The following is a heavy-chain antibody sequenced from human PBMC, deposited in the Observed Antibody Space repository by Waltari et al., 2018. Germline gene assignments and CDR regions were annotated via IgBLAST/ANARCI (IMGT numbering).Heavy chain of an antibody. CDR3: ASNSPLPGIAVAGLKPGMGAYYYYYMDV. Sequence: QVQLVQSGAEEKKPVASVKVSCTASGYTFTGYDMHWVRQAPGQVLEWMGWINHNSGGTNYAQKFQGRVNMTTETSIITAYMELSRRRSDDTDVYYCASNSPLPGIAVAGLKPGMGAYYYYYMDVWGKGTTVTVSS. D-gene: IGHD6-19*01. J-gene: IGHJ6*03. CDR2: INHNSGGT. V-gene: IGHV1-2*02. CDR1: GYTFTGYD.